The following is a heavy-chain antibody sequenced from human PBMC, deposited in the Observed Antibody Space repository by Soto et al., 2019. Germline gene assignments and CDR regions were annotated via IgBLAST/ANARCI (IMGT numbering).Heavy chain of an antibody. Sequence: QVQLQQSGPGLVKPSETLSLPCSVSGGSFGSYSWNWIRLPPGQGLEWIGKIYYRGGTGYNPALKRRDTLSRDTAKNKLSLKRSAVNAADTAVYYGARDGFYTDRSGPRDDGFDYWGQGTLVTVS. CDR2: IYYRGGT. D-gene: IGHD3-22*01. J-gene: IGHJ4*02. CDR1: GGSFGSYS. CDR3: ARDGFYTDRSGPRDDGFDY. V-gene: IGHV4-59*01.